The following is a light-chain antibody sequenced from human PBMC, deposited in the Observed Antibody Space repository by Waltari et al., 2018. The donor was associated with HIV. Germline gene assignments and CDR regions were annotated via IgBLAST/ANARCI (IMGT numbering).Light chain of an antibody. CDR3: QQRSNWPRT. CDR2: DAS. CDR1: HSVSSY. Sequence: EIVLTQSPATLSLSPGERATLSCRARHSVSSYLAWYRQKPGQAPRLLIYDASNRATGIPARFSGSGSGSDFTLTISSLEPEDFAVYYCQQRSNWPRTFGQGTKVEIK. J-gene: IGKJ1*01. V-gene: IGKV3-11*01.